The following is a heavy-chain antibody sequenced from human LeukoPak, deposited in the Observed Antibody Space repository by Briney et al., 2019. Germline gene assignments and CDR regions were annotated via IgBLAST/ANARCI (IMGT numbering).Heavy chain of an antibody. CDR2: IYYSGST. CDR1: GGSISSYY. Sequence: PSETLSLTCTVSGGSISSYYWSWIRQPPGKGLEWIGYIYYSGSTNYNPSLKSRVTISVDTSKNQFSLKLSSVTAADTAVYYCARRGGGAVAIDYWGQGTLVTVSS. J-gene: IGHJ4*02. CDR3: ARRGGGAVAIDY. D-gene: IGHD6-19*01. V-gene: IGHV4-59*08.